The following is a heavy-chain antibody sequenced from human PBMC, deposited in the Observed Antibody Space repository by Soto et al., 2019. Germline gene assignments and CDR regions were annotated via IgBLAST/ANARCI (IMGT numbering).Heavy chain of an antibody. CDR1: GFSFSDYG. D-gene: IGHD4-4*01. Sequence: GGSLRLSCAVSGFSFSDYGMHWVRQAPGKGLEWVANILYDGSYTYYADSVKGRFTISRDNSKNTLYLQMNSLRPEDTAIYFCAQYDYSNYLDYWGQGTLVTVSS. J-gene: IGHJ4*02. V-gene: IGHV3-30*03. CDR2: ILYDGSYT. CDR3: AQYDYSNYLDY.